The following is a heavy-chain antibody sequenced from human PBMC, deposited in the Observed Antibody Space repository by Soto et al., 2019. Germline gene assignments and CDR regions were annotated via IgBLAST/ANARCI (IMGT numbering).Heavy chain of an antibody. CDR2: ISSSSSYI. V-gene: IGHV3-21*01. CDR1: GFTFSSYS. CDR3: ARGIMVRGVTLWYYYYYGMDV. Sequence: GGSLRLSCAASGFTFSSYSMNWVRQAPGKGLEWVSSISSSSSYIYYADSVKGRFTISRDNAKNSLYLQMNSLRAEDTAVYYCARGIMVRGVTLWYYYYYGMDVWGQGTTVTVSS. J-gene: IGHJ6*02. D-gene: IGHD3-10*01.